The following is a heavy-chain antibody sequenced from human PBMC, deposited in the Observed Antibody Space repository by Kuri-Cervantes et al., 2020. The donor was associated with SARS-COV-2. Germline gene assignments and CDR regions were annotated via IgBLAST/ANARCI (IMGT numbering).Heavy chain of an antibody. CDR2: INHSGST. CDR3: ARGRDYYDSSGYPDSEYFQH. D-gene: IGHD3-22*01. J-gene: IGHJ1*01. Sequence: GSLRLSCAVYGGSFSGYYWSWIRQPPGKGLEWIGEINHSGSTNYNPSLKGRVTISVDTSKNQFSLKLSSVTAADTAVYYCARGRDYYDSSGYPDSEYFQHWGQGTLVTVSS. V-gene: IGHV4-34*01. CDR1: GGSFSGYY.